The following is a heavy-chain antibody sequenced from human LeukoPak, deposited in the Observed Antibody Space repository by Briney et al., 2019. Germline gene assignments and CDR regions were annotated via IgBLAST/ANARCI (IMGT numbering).Heavy chain of an antibody. CDR2: IKQDGSEK. J-gene: IGHJ4*02. CDR3: AREAGGYGN. CDR1: GFTFSSYW. V-gene: IGHV3-7*01. D-gene: IGHD5-12*01. Sequence: GGSLRLSCGVSGFTFSSYWMSWVRQAPGKGLEWVADIKQDGSEKYYVDSVKGRFTISRDNAQNSLNLQMNSLIAEDTAVYYSAREAGGYGNWGQGTLVTVSS.